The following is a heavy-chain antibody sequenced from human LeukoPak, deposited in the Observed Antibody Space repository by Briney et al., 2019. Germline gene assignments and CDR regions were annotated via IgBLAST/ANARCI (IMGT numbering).Heavy chain of an antibody. CDR3: AREGDSSSVGWFDP. V-gene: IGHV4-59*12. J-gene: IGHJ5*02. CDR2: IYYSGTT. D-gene: IGHD6-13*01. CDR1: GGSISSYY. Sequence: PSETLSLTCTVSGGSISSYYWSWIRQPPGKGLEWIGYIYYSGTTYYNPSLKSRVTISVDTSKNQFSLRLNSVTAADTAVYYCAREGDSSSVGWFDPWGQGTLVTVSS.